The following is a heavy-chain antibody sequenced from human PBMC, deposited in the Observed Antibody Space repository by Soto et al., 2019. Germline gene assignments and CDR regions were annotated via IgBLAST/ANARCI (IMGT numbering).Heavy chain of an antibody. J-gene: IGHJ4*02. CDR1: GFSLSSDGAA. CDR2: IYWDDDK. D-gene: IGHD3-22*01. CDR3: ENSDSRLSHSLDY. Sequence: SGPTLVNPTQTLTLTCSFSGFSLSSDGAAVSWVRQPPGKALEWLALIYWDDDKRYSPSLKSRLTITKDTPNNQVVLTMTNMDPADTATYFCENSDSRLSHSLDYWGQGSLVTVAS. V-gene: IGHV2-5*02.